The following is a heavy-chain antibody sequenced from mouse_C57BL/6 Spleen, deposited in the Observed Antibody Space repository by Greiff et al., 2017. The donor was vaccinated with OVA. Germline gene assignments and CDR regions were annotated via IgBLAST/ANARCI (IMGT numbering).Heavy chain of an antibody. CDR3: ARWGYEGYFDV. V-gene: IGHV1-52*01. Sequence: QVQLKQPGAELVRPGSSVKLSCKASGYTFTSYWMHWVKQRPIQGLEWIGNIDPSDSETHYNQKFKDKATLTVDKSSSTAYMQLSSLTSEDSAVYCCARWGYEGYFDVWGTGTTVTVSS. D-gene: IGHD2-2*01. CDR1: GYTFTSYW. CDR2: IDPSDSET. J-gene: IGHJ1*03.